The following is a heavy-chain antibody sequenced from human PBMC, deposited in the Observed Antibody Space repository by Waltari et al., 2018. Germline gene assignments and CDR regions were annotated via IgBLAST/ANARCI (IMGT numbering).Heavy chain of an antibody. J-gene: IGHJ4*02. CDR1: GGSISSGGYY. V-gene: IGHV4-31*03. CDR3: ARDGGYGSGSYRFDY. Sequence: QVQLQESGPGLVKPSQTLSLTCSVSGGSISSGGYYWNWIRHPPGKGLEWIGYIYYSGTTYYNPSLKSRVIISLDTSKNQFSLKLNSVTAADTAVYYCARDGGYGSGSYRFDYWGQGTLVTVSS. D-gene: IGHD3-10*01. CDR2: IYYSGTT.